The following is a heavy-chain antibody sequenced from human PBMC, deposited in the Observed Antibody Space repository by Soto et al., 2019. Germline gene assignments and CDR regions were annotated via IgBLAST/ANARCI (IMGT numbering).Heavy chain of an antibody. Sequence: PSETLSLTWTVSGGSISSYRWSWIRQPAGKGLEWIGRLNTYGNTHYNPSLKSRVTVSVDTSRNQFFLTLRSVTAADSAVYHCGRESGETWDYEASWGQGTPVTVSS. CDR3: GRESGETWDYEAS. J-gene: IGHJ5*02. CDR2: LNTYGNT. V-gene: IGHV4-4*07. CDR1: GGSISSYR. D-gene: IGHD1-7*01.